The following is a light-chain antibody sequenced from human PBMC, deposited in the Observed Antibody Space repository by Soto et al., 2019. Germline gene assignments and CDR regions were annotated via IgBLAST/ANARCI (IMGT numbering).Light chain of an antibody. Sequence: IQLTQSPSSLPASVGNRVTITSRASQGISSFLDWFQQKTGKAPKLLIYAASTLTSGVPSRFSGGGSGTDVTLTISSLQPEDFATYYCQQLNSYPLTFGGGTRWIS. CDR1: QGISSF. CDR2: AAS. CDR3: QQLNSYPLT. V-gene: IGKV1-9*01. J-gene: IGKJ4*01.